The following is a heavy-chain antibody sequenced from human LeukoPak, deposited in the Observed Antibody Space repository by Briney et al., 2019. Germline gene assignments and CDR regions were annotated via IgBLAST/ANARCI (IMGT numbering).Heavy chain of an antibody. Sequence: GGSLSLSCAASGFTFSSYAMSWVRHAPGKGLEWVSAISGSGGSTYYADSVKGRFTISRDNSKNTLYLQMNSLRAEDTAVYYCAKDLGYGSGSYYKGHDYWGQGTLVTVSS. J-gene: IGHJ4*02. CDR2: ISGSGGST. D-gene: IGHD3-10*01. CDR1: GFTFSSYA. V-gene: IGHV3-23*01. CDR3: AKDLGYGSGSYYKGHDY.